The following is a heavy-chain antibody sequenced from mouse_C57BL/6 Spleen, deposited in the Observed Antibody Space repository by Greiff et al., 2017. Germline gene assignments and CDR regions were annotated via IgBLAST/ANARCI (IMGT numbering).Heavy chain of an antibody. V-gene: IGHV1-42*01. CDR3: ARGCDGRGALDY. D-gene: IGHD3-3*01. CDR2: INPSTGGT. Sequence: VQLQQSGPELVKPGASVKISCKASGYSFTGYYMDWVKQSPGKSLEWIGEINPSTGGTTYNQKFKGKATLTVDKSSSTAYLQLRSLTSEDSAVYYCARGCDGRGALDYWGQGTSVTVSS. J-gene: IGHJ4*01. CDR1: GYSFTGYY.